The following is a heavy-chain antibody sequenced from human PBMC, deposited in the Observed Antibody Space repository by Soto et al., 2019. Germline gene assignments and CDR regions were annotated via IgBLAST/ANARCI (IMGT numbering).Heavy chain of an antibody. CDR1: GFTFSSYG. Sequence: QVQLVESGGGVVQPGRSLRLSCAASGFTFSSYGMHWVRQAPGKGLEWVAVISYDGSNKYYADSVKGRFTISRDNSKNTLNLQMSSLRAEDTAVYYCARVHKAYSSGWFPSQAFDYWGQGTLVTVSS. D-gene: IGHD6-19*01. CDR3: ARVHKAYSSGWFPSQAFDY. J-gene: IGHJ4*02. V-gene: IGHV3-33*01. CDR2: ISYDGSNK.